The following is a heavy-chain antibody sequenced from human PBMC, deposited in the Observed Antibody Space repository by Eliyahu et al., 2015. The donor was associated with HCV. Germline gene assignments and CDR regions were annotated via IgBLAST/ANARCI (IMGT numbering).Heavy chain of an antibody. J-gene: IGHJ3*02. CDR3: AKDLMACSGGSCYPLDAFDI. CDR1: GFXFSXXA. V-gene: IGHV3-23*03. CDR2: IYSGGSNT. D-gene: IGHD2-15*01. Sequence: EVQLLESGGGLVXPGGSLRLXXAASGFXFSXXAMXWVRQAPGKGLGWVSVIYSGGSNTYYTDSVKGRFAISRDNSKNTLYLQMNSLRAEDTAVYYCAKDLMACSGGSCYPLDAFDIWGQGTMVTVSS.